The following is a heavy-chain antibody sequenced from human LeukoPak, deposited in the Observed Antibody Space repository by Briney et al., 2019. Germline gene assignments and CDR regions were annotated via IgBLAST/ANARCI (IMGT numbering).Heavy chain of an antibody. D-gene: IGHD3-22*01. CDR2: ISGSTGST. Sequence: GGSLRLSCAASGFTFSNYAMNWVRQAPGKGLEWVSLISGSTGSTYYADSVKGRFTISRDNSKNTLYLQMNSLRAEDTAVYYCARDYYDSSGYYYFDYWGQGTLVTVSS. CDR1: GFTFSNYA. V-gene: IGHV3-23*01. CDR3: ARDYYDSSGYYYFDY. J-gene: IGHJ4*02.